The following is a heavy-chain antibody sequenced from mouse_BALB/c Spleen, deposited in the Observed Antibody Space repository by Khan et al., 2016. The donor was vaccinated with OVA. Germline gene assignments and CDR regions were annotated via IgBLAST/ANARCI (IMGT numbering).Heavy chain of an antibody. V-gene: IGHV1-26*01. CDR2: INPNTYNT. D-gene: IGHD2-14*01. CDR3: ARGYDFFAY. CDR1: GYSFTAYY. Sequence: VQLQQSGPDLVKPAASVKISCKASGYSFTAYYMNWVKLSHGKSLECIGRINPNTYNTNYNQKFKGQAILTVDTSSSPVVMELRSLTSEDSAVYFCARGYDFFAYWGQGTLVTVSA. J-gene: IGHJ3*01.